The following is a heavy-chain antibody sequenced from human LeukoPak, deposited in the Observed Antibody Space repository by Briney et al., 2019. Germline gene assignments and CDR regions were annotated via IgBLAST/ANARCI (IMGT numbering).Heavy chain of an antibody. CDR3: ARESGSGYRDFDY. J-gene: IGHJ4*02. CDR2: IYSGGST. Sequence: GGSLRLSCAASGFTVSSNYLNWVRQAPGKGPEWVSVIYSGGSTYYAGSVKGRFTISRDNSKNTVYLQMNSLRAEDTAVYYCARESGSGYRDFDYWGQGTLVTVSS. D-gene: IGHD3-10*01. CDR1: GFTVSSNY. V-gene: IGHV3-66*01.